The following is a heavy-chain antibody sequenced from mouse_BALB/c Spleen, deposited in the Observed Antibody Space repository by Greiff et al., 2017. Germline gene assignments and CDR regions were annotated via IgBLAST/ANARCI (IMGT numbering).Heavy chain of an antibody. Sequence: EVKLMESGGGLVQPGGSLKLSCAASGFDFSRYWMSWVRQAPGKGLEWIGEINPDSSTINYTPSLKDKFIISRDNAKNTLYLQMSKVRSEDTALYYCARILHYYGYPYAMDYWGQGTSVTVSS. CDR2: INPDSSTI. V-gene: IGHV4-1*02. CDR3: ARILHYYGYPYAMDY. D-gene: IGHD1-2*01. CDR1: GFDFSRYW. J-gene: IGHJ4*01.